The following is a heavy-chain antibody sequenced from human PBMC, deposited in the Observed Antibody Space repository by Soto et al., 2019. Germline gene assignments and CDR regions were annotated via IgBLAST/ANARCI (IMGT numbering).Heavy chain of an antibody. CDR2: IFHGGNT. Sequence: PSETLSLTGAVSGFFISSGNYWGWIRKPPGKGLEWIGSIFHGGNTYYNSSLKSRVTISVDMSKNQFSLKLNSVTAADTAVYYCARARWYDAFDVWGQGTVVTVSS. CDR3: ARARWYDAFDV. J-gene: IGHJ3*01. D-gene: IGHD2-15*01. V-gene: IGHV4-38-2*01. CDR1: GFFISSGNY.